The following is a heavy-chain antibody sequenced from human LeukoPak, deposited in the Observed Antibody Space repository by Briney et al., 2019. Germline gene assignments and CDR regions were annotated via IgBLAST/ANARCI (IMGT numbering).Heavy chain of an antibody. V-gene: IGHV3-23*01. J-gene: IGHJ4*02. CDR1: GITLSNYG. Sequence: GGSLRLSCAVSGITLSNYGMSRVRQAPGKGLEWVAGLGGSGGGTNYADSVKGRFTISRDNAKNTLYLQMNSLRAEDTAVYFCAKRGVVIRVILVGFHKEASYFDSWGQGALVTVSS. CDR2: LGGSGGGT. D-gene: IGHD3-10*01. CDR3: AKRGVVIRVILVGFHKEASYFDS.